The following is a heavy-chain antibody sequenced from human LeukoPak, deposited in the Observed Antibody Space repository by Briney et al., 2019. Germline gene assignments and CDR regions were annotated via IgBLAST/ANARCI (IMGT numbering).Heavy chain of an antibody. CDR3: SRSRGMVRGVSPPYYYMDV. CDR2: IYYSGST. CDR1: GGSISSSSYY. V-gene: IGHV4-39*07. J-gene: IGHJ6*03. Sequence: SETLSLTCTVSGGSISSSSYYWGWIRQPPGKGLEWIGSIYYSGSTYYNPSLKSRVTISVDMSKNQISLKLTSVTAADTAVYYCSRSRGMVRGVSPPYYYMDVWGKGTTVTVSS. D-gene: IGHD3-10*01.